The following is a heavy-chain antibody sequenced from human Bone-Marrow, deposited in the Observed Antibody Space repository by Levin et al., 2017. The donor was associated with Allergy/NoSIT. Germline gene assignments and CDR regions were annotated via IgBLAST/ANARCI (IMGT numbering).Heavy chain of an antibody. Sequence: SETLSLTCTVSGGSISSYYWSWIRQPPGKGLEWIGYIYYSGSTNYNPSLKSRVTISVDTSKNQFSLKLSSVTAADTAVYYCARDSTLIAVAGHDAFDIWGQGTMVTVSS. J-gene: IGHJ3*02. CDR3: ARDSTLIAVAGHDAFDI. V-gene: IGHV4-59*01. CDR1: GGSISSYY. CDR2: IYYSGST. D-gene: IGHD6-19*01.